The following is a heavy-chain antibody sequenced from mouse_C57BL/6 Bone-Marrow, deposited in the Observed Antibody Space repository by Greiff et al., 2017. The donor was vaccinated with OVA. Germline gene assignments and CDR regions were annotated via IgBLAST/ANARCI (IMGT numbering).Heavy chain of an antibody. Sequence: VQLQQPGAELVKPGASVKLSCKASGYTFTSYWMHWVKQRPGQGLEWIGMIHPNSGSTNYNETFKSKATLTVDKSSSTAYMQLSSLTSEDSAVYYWARIYYYGSSPNYYAMDYWGQGTSVTVSS. V-gene: IGHV1-64*01. D-gene: IGHD1-1*01. CDR3: ARIYYYGSSPNYYAMDY. CDR1: GYTFTSYW. CDR2: IHPNSGST. J-gene: IGHJ4*01.